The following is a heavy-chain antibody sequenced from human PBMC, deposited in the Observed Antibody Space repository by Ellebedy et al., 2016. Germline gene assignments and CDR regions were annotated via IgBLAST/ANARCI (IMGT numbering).Heavy chain of an antibody. CDR2: ISGSGGST. CDR1: GFTFSSYA. J-gene: IGHJ3*02. Sequence: GGSLRLSXAASGFTFSSYAMSWVRQAPGKGLEWVSAISGSGGSTYYADSVKGRFTISRDNSKNTLYLQMNSLRAEDTAVYYCAKGSGYYLDAFDIWGQGTMVTVSS. CDR3: AKGSGYYLDAFDI. V-gene: IGHV3-23*01. D-gene: IGHD3-3*01.